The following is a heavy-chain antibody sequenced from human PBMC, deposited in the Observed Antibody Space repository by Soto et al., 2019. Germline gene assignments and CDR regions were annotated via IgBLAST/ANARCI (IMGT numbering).Heavy chain of an antibody. CDR3: ARADKITGTMGGYYYYYGMDV. D-gene: IGHD1-20*01. CDR1: GFTFSSYG. CDR2: IWYDGSNK. Sequence: QVQLVESGGGVVQPGRSLRLSCAASGFTFSSYGMHWVRQAPGKGLEWVAVIWYDGSNKYYAGSVKGRFTISRDNSKNTLYLQMNSLRAEDTAVYYCARADKITGTMGGYYYYYGMDVWGQGTTVTVSS. V-gene: IGHV3-33*01. J-gene: IGHJ6*02.